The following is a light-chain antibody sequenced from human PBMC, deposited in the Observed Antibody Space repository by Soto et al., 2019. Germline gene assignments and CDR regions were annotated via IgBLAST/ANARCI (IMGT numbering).Light chain of an antibody. J-gene: IGKJ1*01. V-gene: IGKV3-20*01. CDR2: GAS. CDR1: PVVSANN. CDR3: QQYGSSGT. Sequence: ILLTESPCTVSVAAGDRYTLCCRASPVVSANNLAWYQHKAGQTPRLLIYGASSRATGIPDRFSGSGSGTDFTLTISRLEPEDFAVYYCQQYGSSGTFGQGTKVDIK.